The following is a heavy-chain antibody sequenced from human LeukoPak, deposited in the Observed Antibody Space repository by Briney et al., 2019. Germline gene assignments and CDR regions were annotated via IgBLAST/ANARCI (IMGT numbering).Heavy chain of an antibody. CDR2: IKQDGSEK. V-gene: IGHV3-7*01. Sequence: GGSLRLSCAASGFTFSGYWMSWVRQAPGKGLEWVANIKQDGSEKYYVDSVKGRFTISRDNAKNSLSLQMNSLRPEDTAVYYCARDPGDVAAAHDAFDIWGQGTMVTVSS. CDR1: GFTFSGYW. D-gene: IGHD2-15*01. CDR3: ARDPGDVAAAHDAFDI. J-gene: IGHJ3*02.